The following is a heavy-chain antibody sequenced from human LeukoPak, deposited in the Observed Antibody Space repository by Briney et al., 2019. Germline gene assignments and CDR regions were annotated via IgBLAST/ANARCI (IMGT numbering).Heavy chain of an antibody. J-gene: IGHJ4*02. D-gene: IGHD6-19*01. V-gene: IGHV1-8*01. CDR3: ARGWEWEQWPYYFDY. Sequence: ASVKVSCKASGYTFTSYDINWVRQATGQGLEWMGWMNPNSGNTGYAQKFQGRVTMTRNTPISTAYMELSSLRSEDTAVYYCARGWEWEQWPYYFDYWGQGTLVTVSS. CDR2: MNPNSGNT. CDR1: GYTFTSYD.